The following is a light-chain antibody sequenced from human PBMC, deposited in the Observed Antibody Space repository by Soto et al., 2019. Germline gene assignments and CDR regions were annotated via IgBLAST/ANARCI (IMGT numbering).Light chain of an antibody. CDR1: QSISNY. J-gene: IGKJ2*01. CDR3: QQSYSPLMYT. V-gene: IGKV1-39*01. Sequence: DIPMTQSPSSLSASVGDRVTITCRASQSISNYLNWYQQKPGKAPKLLIYAASSMQSGVPSRFSGSGSGTDFTLTIGSLQPEDFATYYCQQSYSPLMYTFGQGTKLEIK. CDR2: AAS.